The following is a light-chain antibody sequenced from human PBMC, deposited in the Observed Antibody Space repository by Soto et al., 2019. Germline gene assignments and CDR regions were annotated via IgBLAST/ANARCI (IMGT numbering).Light chain of an antibody. CDR2: AGS. CDR1: QSISNS. V-gene: IGKV1-5*01. CDR3: QHYNRYSGT. J-gene: IGKJ1*01. Sequence: DIQVTQSHFVLSASVGGSITISCWASQSISNSLAGYQQKPGKAPKVLIYAGSSLYSGVPSRFSASGFGTDFTLRVNSLQPDDFATYYCQHYNRYSGTFGQGTKVEV.